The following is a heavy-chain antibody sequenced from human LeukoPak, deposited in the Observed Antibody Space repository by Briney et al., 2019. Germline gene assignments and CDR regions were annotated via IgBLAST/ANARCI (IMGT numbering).Heavy chain of an antibody. J-gene: IGHJ1*01. CDR2: IYVTGTT. CDR1: GGSISTNY. CDR3: ARGGPDLAREYFQY. Sequence: SETLSLTCTVSGGSISTNYWNWIRQPAEKGLEWIGRIYVTGTTYYNPSLKSRLTVSVDASRNQFFLNLSSVTAADTAVYYCARGGPDLAREYFQYWGQGTLVTVS. V-gene: IGHV4-4*07. D-gene: IGHD5-12*01.